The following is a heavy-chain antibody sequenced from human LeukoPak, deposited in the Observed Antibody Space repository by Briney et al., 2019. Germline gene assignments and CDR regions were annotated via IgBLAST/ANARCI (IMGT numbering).Heavy chain of an antibody. Sequence: SHTLSLTCAISGDRVSSNSVAWNWIRQSPSRGLEWLGRTYYRSRWHNDYALSVKSRITINPDTSQNQFSLQLNSVTPEDTAVYYCARDYTYYYGSGSYYFDYWGQGTLVTVSS. CDR2: TYYRSRWHN. V-gene: IGHV6-1*01. D-gene: IGHD3-10*01. CDR1: GDRVSSNSVA. J-gene: IGHJ4*02. CDR3: ARDYTYYYGSGSYYFDY.